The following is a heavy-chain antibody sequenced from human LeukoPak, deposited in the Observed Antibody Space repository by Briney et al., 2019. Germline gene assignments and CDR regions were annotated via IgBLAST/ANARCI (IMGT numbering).Heavy chain of an antibody. CDR3: TRDIGRGFDY. CDR2: ISSSSSTI. D-gene: IGHD3-16*01. Sequence: PGGSLRLSCAASGFTFSSYDMIWVRQAPGKGLEWVSYISSSSSTIYYADSVKGRFTISRDNAKNSLYLQMKSLRAEDTAVYYCTRDIGRGFDYWGQGTLVTVSS. J-gene: IGHJ4*02. V-gene: IGHV3-48*01. CDR1: GFTFSSYD.